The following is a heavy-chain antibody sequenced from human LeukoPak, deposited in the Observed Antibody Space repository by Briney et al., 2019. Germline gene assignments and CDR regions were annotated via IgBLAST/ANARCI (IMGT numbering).Heavy chain of an antibody. D-gene: IGHD3-22*01. CDR1: GGSISSYY. V-gene: IGHV4-59*01. J-gene: IGHJ1*01. Sequence: PSETLSLTCTVSGGSISSYYWSWVRQPPGKGLEWIGYIYYSGSTNYNPSLKSRVTISVYTSKNQFSLKLSSVTAADTAVYYCARLKYYYDSSGYRAEYFQHWGQGTLVTVSS. CDR2: IYYSGST. CDR3: ARLKYYYDSSGYRAEYFQH.